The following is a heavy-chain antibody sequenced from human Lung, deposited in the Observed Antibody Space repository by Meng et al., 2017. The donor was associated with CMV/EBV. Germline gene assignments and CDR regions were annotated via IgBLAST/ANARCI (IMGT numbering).Heavy chain of an antibody. J-gene: IGHJ4*02. V-gene: IGHV1-18*01. D-gene: IGHD1-26*01. CDR3: ARVEVGITSGDY. CDR1: CYTFTNYG. CDR2: INSYNGDT. Sequence: AGVVKQPGASVQAAFNASCYTFTNYGVTWVRQQPGQGVEWMGWINSYNGDTNCAQTLKGRVTMTTDTSTSTAYMELRSLRSDDTAVYYCARVEVGITSGDYWGQGTLVTVSS.